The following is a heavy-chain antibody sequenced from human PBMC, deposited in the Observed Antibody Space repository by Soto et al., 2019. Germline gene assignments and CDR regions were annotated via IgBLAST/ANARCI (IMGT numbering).Heavy chain of an antibody. D-gene: IGHD2-15*01. J-gene: IGHJ6*02. V-gene: IGHV4-39*01. Sequence: QLQLQESGPGLVKPSETLSLTCTVSGGSISSSSYYWGWIRQPPGKGLEWIGSIYYSGSTYYNPSLKSRVTISVNPAKNQFSLKLSSVTAADTALYYCARGYGGKGGGMDVWGQGTTVTVSS. CDR2: IYYSGST. CDR1: GGSISSSSYY. CDR3: ARGYGGKGGGMDV.